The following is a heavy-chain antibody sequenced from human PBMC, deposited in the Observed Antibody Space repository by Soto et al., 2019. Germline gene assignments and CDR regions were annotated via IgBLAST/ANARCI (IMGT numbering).Heavy chain of an antibody. V-gene: IGHV3-64D*06. CDR2: ISSNGGST. J-gene: IGHJ4*02. CDR3: VKDSRIAAFGFDY. Sequence: GGSLGLSCSASGFTFSSYAMHWVRQAPGKGLEYVSAISSNGGSTYYADSVKGRFTISRDNSKNTLYLQMSSLRAEDTAVYYCVKDSRIAAFGFDYWGQGTLVTVSS. D-gene: IGHD6-13*01. CDR1: GFTFSSYA.